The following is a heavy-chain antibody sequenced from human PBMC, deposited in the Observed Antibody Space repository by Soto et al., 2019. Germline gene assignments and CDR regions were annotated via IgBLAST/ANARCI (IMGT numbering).Heavy chain of an antibody. CDR2: ISSSGGSI. CDR1: GFTFSSYA. V-gene: IGHV3-21*01. Sequence: GGSLRLSCAASGFTFSSYAMSWVRQAPGKGLEWVSSISSSGGSIYCQDSVKGRFTISRDNAKNSLYLQMNSLRAEDTAVYYCAELHSSTINIWGQGTMVTVSS. CDR3: AELHSSTINI. D-gene: IGHD1-26*01. J-gene: IGHJ3*02.